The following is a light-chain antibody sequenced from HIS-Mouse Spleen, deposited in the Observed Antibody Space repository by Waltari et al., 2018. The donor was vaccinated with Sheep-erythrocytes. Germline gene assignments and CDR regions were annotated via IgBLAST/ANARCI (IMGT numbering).Light chain of an antibody. CDR2: DVS. V-gene: IGLV2-11*01. CDR3: CSYAGSYNHV. CDR1: SSDVGGYNY. Sequence: QSALTQPRSVSGSPGQSVTISCTGTSSDVGGYNYVSWYQQHPGKAPKLMIYDVSKRPSGVPHRFSSSKSGNTASLTISGLQAEDEADYYCCSYAGSYNHVFATGTKVTVL. J-gene: IGLJ1*01.